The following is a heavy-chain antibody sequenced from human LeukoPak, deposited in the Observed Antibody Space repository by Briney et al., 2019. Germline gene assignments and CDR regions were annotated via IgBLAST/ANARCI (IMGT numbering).Heavy chain of an antibody. CDR2: INTNTGNP. Sequence: ASVKVSCKASGYTFTSYAMNWVRQAPGQGLEWMGWINTNTGNPTYAQGFTGRFVFSLDTSVSTAYLQISSLKAEDTAVYYCARFGFEVNHYYYYGMDVWGQGTTVTVSS. J-gene: IGHJ6*02. V-gene: IGHV7-4-1*02. CDR3: ARFGFEVNHYYYYGMDV. CDR1: GYTFTSYA. D-gene: IGHD1-14*01.